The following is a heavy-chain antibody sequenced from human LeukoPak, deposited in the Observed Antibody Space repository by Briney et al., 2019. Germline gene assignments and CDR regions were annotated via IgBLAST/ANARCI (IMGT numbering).Heavy chain of an antibody. D-gene: IGHD5-12*01. CDR3: AQLGYSAYETYYFDF. CDR2: INQDVSAK. Sequence: GGSLRLSCAASGFTFSNYWMSWVRQAPGKGLEWVANINQDVSAKYYLDSVKGRFTISRDNAKNSLYLQMNSLRAEDSAVYNCAQLGYSAYETYYFDFWGQGTLVTVSS. CDR1: GFTFSNYW. J-gene: IGHJ4*02. V-gene: IGHV3-7*02.